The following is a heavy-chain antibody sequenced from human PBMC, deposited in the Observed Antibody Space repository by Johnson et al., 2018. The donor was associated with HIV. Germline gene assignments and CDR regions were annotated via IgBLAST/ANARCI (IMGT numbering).Heavy chain of an antibody. Sequence: VHLVESGGGVVQPGGSLRLSCAASGFIFRNYGMHWVRQAPGNGLEWVANIKQDASEKYSVDSVKGRFTISRDNAKSSLYLQMNSLRAEDTAVYYCARAMVPDAFDIWGQGTMVTVSS. CDR3: ARAMVPDAFDI. CDR1: GFIFRNYG. D-gene: IGHD2-8*01. V-gene: IGHV3-7*03. J-gene: IGHJ3*02. CDR2: IKQDASEK.